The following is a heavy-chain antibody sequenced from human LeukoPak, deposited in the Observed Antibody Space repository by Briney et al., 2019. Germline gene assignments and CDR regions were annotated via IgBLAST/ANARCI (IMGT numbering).Heavy chain of an antibody. CDR1: DFSFIDIYY. CDR2: IYHSGSI. J-gene: IGHJ6*03. Sequence: PSETLSLTCTVSDFSFIDIYYVGWVSLPPGTGLAGIGSIYHSGSIYYNPSFRSRGTISVDTSKNQFSLSLSSVTAADTAVYYCARHVWGSISYMDVWGKGTTVTVSS. CDR3: ARHVWGSISYMDV. V-gene: IGHV4-38-2*02. D-gene: IGHD6-6*01.